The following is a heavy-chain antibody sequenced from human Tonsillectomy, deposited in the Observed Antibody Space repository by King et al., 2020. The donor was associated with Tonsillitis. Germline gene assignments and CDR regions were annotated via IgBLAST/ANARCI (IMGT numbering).Heavy chain of an antibody. Sequence: TLQESGPALVKPTQTLTLTCTFSGFSLSTTGVGVGWIRQPPGKALEWLALIYWDDDKRYSPSLKTRLTITKDTSKNQVVLTMTNMDPVYTATYYSARKGDSGDEYARTAYTSFDPWGQGTLVTVSS. J-gene: IGHJ5*02. D-gene: IGHD3-22*01. V-gene: IGHV2-5*02. CDR3: ARKGDSGDEYARTAYTSFDP. CDR1: GFSLSTTGVG. CDR2: IYWDDDK.